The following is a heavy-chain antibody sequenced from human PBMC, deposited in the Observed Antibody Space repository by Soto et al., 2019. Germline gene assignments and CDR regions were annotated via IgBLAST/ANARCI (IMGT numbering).Heavy chain of an antibody. V-gene: IGHV4-59*01. CDR3: ARVGYYDSSGYYGSWFNP. CDR2: IYYSGST. Sequence: SETLSLTCTVSGGSISSYYWSWIRQPPGKGLEWIGYIYYSGSTNYNPSLKSRVTISVDTSKNQFSLKLSSVTAADTAVYYCARVGYYDSSGYYGSWFNPWGQGTLVTVSS. J-gene: IGHJ5*02. CDR1: GGSISSYY. D-gene: IGHD3-22*01.